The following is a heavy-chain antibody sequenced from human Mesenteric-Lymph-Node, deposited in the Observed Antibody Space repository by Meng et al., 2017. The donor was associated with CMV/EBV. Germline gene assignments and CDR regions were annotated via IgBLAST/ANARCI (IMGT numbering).Heavy chain of an antibody. CDR2: ITSSNYI. CDR3: AKRRVGAILSPFDH. Sequence: GESLKISCAASGFTFSSYSMNWVRQAPGKGLEWVSSITSSNYIYYADSVKGRFTISRDNAKNSLYLQMNSLRAEDTAVYYCAKRRVGAILSPFDHWGQGTLVTVSS. V-gene: IGHV3-21*01. J-gene: IGHJ4*02. CDR1: GFTFSSYS. D-gene: IGHD1-26*01.